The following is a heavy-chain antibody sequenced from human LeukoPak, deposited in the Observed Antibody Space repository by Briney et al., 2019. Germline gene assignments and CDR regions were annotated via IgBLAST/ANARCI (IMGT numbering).Heavy chain of an antibody. CDR1: GFTFSTYD. CDR3: ARGIYDSNAFDI. V-gene: IGHV3-30*02. D-gene: IGHD3-22*01. J-gene: IGHJ3*02. Sequence: GGSLRLSCGASGFTFSTYDMHWVRQAPGKGLEWVAFIRYDGSNKYFADSFKGRFTISRDNSKNTVYLQMNSLRAEDTAVYYCARGIYDSNAFDIWGQGTVVTVSS. CDR2: IRYDGSNK.